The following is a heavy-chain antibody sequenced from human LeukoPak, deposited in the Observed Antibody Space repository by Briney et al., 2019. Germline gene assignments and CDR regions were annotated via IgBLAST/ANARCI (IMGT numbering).Heavy chain of an antibody. CDR1: GFTFSSYA. CDR2: ISYDGSNK. CDR3: ARDGGYSSGWFDY. Sequence: GGSLRLSCAVSGFTFSSYAMHWVRQAPGKGLEWVAVISYDGSNKYYADSVKGRFTISRDNSKNTLYLQMNSLRAEDTAVYYCARDGGYSSGWFDYWGQGTLVTVSS. V-gene: IGHV3-30*14. D-gene: IGHD6-19*01. J-gene: IGHJ4*02.